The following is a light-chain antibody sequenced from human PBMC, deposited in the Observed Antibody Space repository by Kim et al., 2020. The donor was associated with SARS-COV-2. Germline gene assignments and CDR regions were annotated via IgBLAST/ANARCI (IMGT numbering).Light chain of an antibody. V-gene: IGKV3-20*01. CDR3: QQYGSFPRT. Sequence: LSAGERAPLSCRASQTVSTYIAWYQQKPGQVPRLLINDASSRATGIPDRFSGSGSGTDFTLTISRLEPEDFAVYYCQQYGSFPRTFGQGTKVDIK. CDR2: DAS. CDR1: QTVSTY. J-gene: IGKJ1*01.